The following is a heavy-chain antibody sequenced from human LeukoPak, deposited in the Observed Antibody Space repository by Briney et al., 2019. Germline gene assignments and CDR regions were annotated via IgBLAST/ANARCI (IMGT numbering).Heavy chain of an antibody. D-gene: IGHD5-12*01. Sequence: ASVKVSCKASGYTFTGYYMHWVRQAPGQGLEWMGWINPNSGGTNYAQKFQDRVTMARDTSISTAYMELSRLRSDDTAVYYCARDSDSGYDFVYWGQGTLVTVSS. J-gene: IGHJ4*02. CDR1: GYTFTGYY. CDR3: ARDSDSGYDFVY. CDR2: INPNSGGT. V-gene: IGHV1-2*02.